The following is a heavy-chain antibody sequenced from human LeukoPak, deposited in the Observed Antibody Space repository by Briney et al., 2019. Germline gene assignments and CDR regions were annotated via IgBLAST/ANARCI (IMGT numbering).Heavy chain of an antibody. D-gene: IGHD3-3*01. CDR2: ISSSSSTI. V-gene: IGHV3-48*04. CDR3: ARDRFITIFGVVISNWFDP. J-gene: IGHJ5*02. CDR1: GFTFSSYS. Sequence: GGSLRLSCAASGFTFSSYSMNWVRQAPGKGLEWVSYISSSSSTIYYADSVRGRFTISRDNAKNSLYLQMNSLRAEDTAVYYCARDRFITIFGVVISNWFDPWGQGTLVTVSS.